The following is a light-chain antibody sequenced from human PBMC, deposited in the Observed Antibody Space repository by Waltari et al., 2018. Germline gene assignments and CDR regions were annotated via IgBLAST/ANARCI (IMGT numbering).Light chain of an antibody. Sequence: EIVLTQSPAPLSWSPGERATLSCRASQSVSSYLAWYQQKPGQAPRLLIYDASNRATGIPVRFSGSGSGTDFTLTISSLEPEDFAVYYCQQRSNWPPYTFGQGTKLEIK. J-gene: IGKJ2*01. V-gene: IGKV3-11*01. CDR3: QQRSNWPPYT. CDR2: DAS. CDR1: QSVSSY.